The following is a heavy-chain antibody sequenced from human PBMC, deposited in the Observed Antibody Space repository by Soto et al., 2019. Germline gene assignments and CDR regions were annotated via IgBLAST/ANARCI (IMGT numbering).Heavy chain of an antibody. CDR1: GYTFTGYY. CDR3: ASSRITIFGVVAFGMDV. J-gene: IGHJ6*02. D-gene: IGHD3-3*01. V-gene: IGHV1-2*04. Sequence: ASVKVSCKASGYTFTGYYMHWVRQAPGQGLEWMGWINPNSGGTNYAQKFQGWVTMTRDTSISTAYMELSRLRSDDTVVYYCASSRITIFGVVAFGMDVWGQGTTVTVSS. CDR2: INPNSGGT.